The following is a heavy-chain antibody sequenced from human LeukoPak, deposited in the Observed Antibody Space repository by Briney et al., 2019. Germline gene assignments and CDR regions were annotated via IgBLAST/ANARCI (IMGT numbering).Heavy chain of an antibody. V-gene: IGHV4-59*01. CDR1: GGSISSYY. CDR2: ISYSGST. J-gene: IGHJ4*02. Sequence: PSETLSLTCTVSGGSISSYYWSWIRQPPGKALEWIGYISYSGSTNYNPSLKSRVTISVDTSKNQFSLRLSSVTAADTAVYYCASSSHYKSDYWGQGTLVTVSS. D-gene: IGHD3-22*01. CDR3: ASSSHYKSDY.